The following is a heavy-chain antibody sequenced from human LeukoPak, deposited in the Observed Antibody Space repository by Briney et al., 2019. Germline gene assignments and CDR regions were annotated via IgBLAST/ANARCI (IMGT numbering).Heavy chain of an antibody. CDR2: ISAYNGNT. Sequence: ASVKVSCKASGYTFTSYGISWVRQAPGQGLEWMGWISAYNGNTNYAQKLQGRVTMTTDTSTSTAYMELRSLRSDDTAVYYCARDLGGGAMVRGVTIDPWGQGTLVTVSS. CDR3: ARDLGGGAMVRGVTIDP. CDR1: GYTFTSYG. J-gene: IGHJ5*02. V-gene: IGHV1-18*01. D-gene: IGHD3-10*01.